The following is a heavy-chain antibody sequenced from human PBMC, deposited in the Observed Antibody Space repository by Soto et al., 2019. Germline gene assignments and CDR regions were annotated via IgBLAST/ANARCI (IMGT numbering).Heavy chain of an antibody. CDR1: GFAFSSPW. CDR3: TRKRFGMDV. CDR2: IKEDGSEK. J-gene: IGHJ6*02. Sequence: GGSLRLSCAASGFAFSSPWMSWVRQAPGKGLEWVANIKEDGSEKDYVDPVKGRFTITRDNAKNSLYLQMNNLRAEDTAVYFRTRKRFGMDVWGQGTTVTVSS. V-gene: IGHV3-7*03.